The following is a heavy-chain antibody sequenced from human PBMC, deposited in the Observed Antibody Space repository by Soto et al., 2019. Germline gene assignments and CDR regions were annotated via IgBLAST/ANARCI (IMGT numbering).Heavy chain of an antibody. D-gene: IGHD6-19*01. J-gene: IGHJ4*02. Sequence: QLQLQESGPGLVKPSETLSLTCIVSGGSITRNNHYWGWIRQSPGKGLEWIGSILYSGSTNYNPSLKSRVPLSVETSKIQFSLKMSSVTAADTALYYCARLGSSGWYQGSYFDYWGQGTLVTVSS. V-gene: IGHV4-39*01. CDR2: ILYSGST. CDR1: GGSITRNNHY. CDR3: ARLGSSGWYQGSYFDY.